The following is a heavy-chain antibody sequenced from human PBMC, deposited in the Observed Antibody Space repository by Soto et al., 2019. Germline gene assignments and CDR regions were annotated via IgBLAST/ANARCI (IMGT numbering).Heavy chain of an antibody. CDR3: ARPYYDFWSGYYPRENWFDP. V-gene: IGHV4-39*01. CDR1: GGSISSSSYY. Sequence: QLQLQESGPGLVKPSETLSLTCTVSGGSISSSSYYWGWIRQPPGKGLEWIGSIYYSGSTYYNPSLKSRVTISVDTSKNQFSLKLSSVTAADTAVYYCARPYYDFWSGYYPRENWFDPWGQGTLVTVSS. CDR2: IYYSGST. D-gene: IGHD3-3*01. J-gene: IGHJ5*02.